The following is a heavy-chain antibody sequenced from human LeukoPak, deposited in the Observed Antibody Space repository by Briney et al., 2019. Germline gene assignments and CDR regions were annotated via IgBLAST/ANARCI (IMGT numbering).Heavy chain of an antibody. CDR2: ISYDGSNK. J-gene: IGHJ4*02. CDR1: GFTFSSYG. Sequence: PGGSLRLSCAASGFTFSSYGMHWVRQAPGKGLEWVAVISYDGSNKYYADSVKGRFTISRDNSKNTLYLQMNSLRAEDTAVYYCAKGAGVLRFLWSNYHFDYWGQGTLVTASS. V-gene: IGHV3-30*18. CDR3: AKGAGVLRFLWSNYHFDY. D-gene: IGHD3-3*01.